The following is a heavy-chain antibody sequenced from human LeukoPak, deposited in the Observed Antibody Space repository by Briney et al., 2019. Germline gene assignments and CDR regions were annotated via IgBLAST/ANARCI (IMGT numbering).Heavy chain of an antibody. CDR3: AKDLLAWAFDY. V-gene: IGHV3-23*01. Sequence: GGSLRLSCAASGFPFSNNAMSWVRQAPGKGLEWVSAFGGDRVAHYADSVKGRFTISKDDSKSTLYLQMNCLRAEDTGVYYCAKDLLAWAFDYWGQGILVTVSS. CDR1: GFPFSNNA. D-gene: IGHD1-26*01. J-gene: IGHJ4*02. CDR2: FGGDRVA.